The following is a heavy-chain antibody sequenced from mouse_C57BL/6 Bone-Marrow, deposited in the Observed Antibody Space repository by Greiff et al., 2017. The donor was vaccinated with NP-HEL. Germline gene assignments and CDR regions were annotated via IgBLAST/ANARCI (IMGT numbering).Heavy chain of an antibody. CDR1: GFTFSDYY. V-gene: IGHV5-16*01. J-gene: IGHJ4*01. CDR2: INYDGSST. Sequence: EVKLVESAGGLVQPGSSMKLSCTASGFTFSDYYMAWVRQVPEKGLEWVANINYDGSSTYYLDSLKSRFIISRDNAKNILYLQMSSLKSEDTATYYCARYYRGAMDYWGQGTSVTVSS. D-gene: IGHD2-14*01. CDR3: ARYYRGAMDY.